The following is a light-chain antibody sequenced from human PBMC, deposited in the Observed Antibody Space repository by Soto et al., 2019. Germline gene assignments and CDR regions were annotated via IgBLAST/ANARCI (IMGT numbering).Light chain of an antibody. CDR3: QQANSFPLT. V-gene: IGKV1-5*03. Sequence: DIQMTQSPSTLSASVGEGVSITCRASQSISSWLAWYQQKPGKAPKLLIYKASSLESGVPSRFSGSGSGTEFTLTISSLQPEDFATYYCQQANSFPLTFGGGTKVDIK. CDR1: QSISSW. J-gene: IGKJ4*01. CDR2: KAS.